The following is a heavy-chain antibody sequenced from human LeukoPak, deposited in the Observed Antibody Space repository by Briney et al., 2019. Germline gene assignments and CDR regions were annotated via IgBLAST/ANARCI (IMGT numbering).Heavy chain of an antibody. Sequence: GGSLRLSCAASGFTFSSYGMSWVRQAPGKGLEWVGRIKSKTDGGTTDYAAPVKGRFTISRDDSKNTLYLQMNSLKTEDTAVYYCTTDEHGYNFRDYWGQGTLVTVSS. V-gene: IGHV3-15*01. CDR1: GFTFSSYG. J-gene: IGHJ4*02. D-gene: IGHD5-24*01. CDR3: TTDEHGYNFRDY. CDR2: IKSKTDGGTT.